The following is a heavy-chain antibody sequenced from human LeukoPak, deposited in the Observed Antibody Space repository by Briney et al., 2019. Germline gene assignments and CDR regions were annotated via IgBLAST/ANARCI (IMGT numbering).Heavy chain of an antibody. CDR3: ARTAGSDSYYYYGMDV. J-gene: IGHJ6*02. D-gene: IGHD6-25*01. CDR1: GFTVSSNY. Sequence: GGSLRLSCSASGFTVSSNYMSWVRQAPGKGLEWVSVIYSGGSTYYADSVKGRFTISRDNSKNTLYLQMTSLRAEDTAVYYCARTAGSDSYYYYGMDVWGQGTTVTVSS. V-gene: IGHV3-53*01. CDR2: IYSGGST.